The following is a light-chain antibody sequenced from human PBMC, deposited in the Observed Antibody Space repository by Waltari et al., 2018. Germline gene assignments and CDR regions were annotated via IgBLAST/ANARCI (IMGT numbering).Light chain of an antibody. CDR1: SSDVGGYNY. CDR2: DVS. V-gene: IGLV2-14*03. CDR3: TSYTTSDSYV. J-gene: IGLJ1*01. Sequence: QSALTQPASVSGSPGQSNTISCAGTSSDVGGYNYVSWYQQHPGKAPRLIIYDVSNRPSGVSNHFSGSKSGNSASLTISGLQAEDEADYYCTSYTTSDSYVFGTGTKVTVL.